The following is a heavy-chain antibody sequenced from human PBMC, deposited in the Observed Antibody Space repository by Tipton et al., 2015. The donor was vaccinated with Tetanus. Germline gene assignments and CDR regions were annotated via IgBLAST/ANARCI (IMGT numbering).Heavy chain of an antibody. V-gene: IGHV4-61*08. J-gene: IGHJ4*02. CDR3: ARDPWLDY. CDR2: ISNSGRT. Sequence: TLSLTCSVSGGSVRSGDYQWNWIRQPPGKGLEWLAYISNSGRTNSNYSLKSRITISQDKSKNQFSLKLTSVTAADTAVYYCARDPWLDYWGQGTLVTVSS. CDR1: GGSVRSGDYQ.